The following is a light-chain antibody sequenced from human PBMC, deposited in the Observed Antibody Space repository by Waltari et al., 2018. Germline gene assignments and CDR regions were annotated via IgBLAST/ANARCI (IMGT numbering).Light chain of an antibody. J-gene: IGKJ4*01. CDR1: QSVSSN. CDR3: QQYNNWPPLT. Sequence: EIGMTQSAATLSVSAGERATLSCRASQSVSSNLAWYQQKPGQAPRLLIYGASTRATGIPARFSGSGSGTEFTLTISSMQSEDFAVYYCQQYNNWPPLTFGGGTKVEIK. CDR2: GAS. V-gene: IGKV3-15*01.